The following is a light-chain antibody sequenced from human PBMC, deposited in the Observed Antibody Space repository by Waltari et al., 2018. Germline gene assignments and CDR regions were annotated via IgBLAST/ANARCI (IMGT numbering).Light chain of an antibody. V-gene: IGKV3-20*01. J-gene: IGKJ2*01. CDR2: GAS. Sequence: EIVLTQSPGTLSLSPGERATLSCRASQSVSSTYLAWYQQKPGQAPRLLIYGASSRATDIPDRFSGGGSGTDFTLTISRLEPEDFAVYYCQRYGNSPTFGQGPSWRS. CDR1: QSVSSTY. CDR3: QRYGNSPT.